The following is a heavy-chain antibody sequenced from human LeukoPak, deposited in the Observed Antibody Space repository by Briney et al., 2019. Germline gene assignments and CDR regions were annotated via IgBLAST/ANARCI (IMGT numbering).Heavy chain of an antibody. D-gene: IGHD3-10*01. CDR1: GGSISSGDYY. Sequence: PSQTLSLTCTVSGGSISSGDYYWSWIRRPPGKGLEWIGYIYYSGSTYYNPSLKSRVTISVDTSKNQFSLKLSSVTAADTAVYYCANGSGSYYTFDYWGQGTLVTVSS. CDR3: ANGSGSYYTFDY. CDR2: IYYSGST. J-gene: IGHJ4*02. V-gene: IGHV4-30-4*01.